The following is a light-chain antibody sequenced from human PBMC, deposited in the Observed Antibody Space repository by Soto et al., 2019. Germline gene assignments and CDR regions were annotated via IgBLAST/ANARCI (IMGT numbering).Light chain of an antibody. CDR1: HDIGNY. V-gene: IGKV1-33*01. CDR3: QQYENLPRFI. CDR2: YAS. Sequence: DLQMTQSPSSLSASVGDRVTITCLASHDIGNYLNWYQQKPGKAPKLLIYYASNLETGVSSRFSGSGSGTDFTFTISSLQPDDIATYFCQQYENLPRFIFGPGTKVDIK. J-gene: IGKJ3*01.